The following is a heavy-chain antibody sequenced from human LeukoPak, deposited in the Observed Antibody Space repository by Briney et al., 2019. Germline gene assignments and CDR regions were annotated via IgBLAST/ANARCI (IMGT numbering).Heavy chain of an antibody. D-gene: IGHD6-13*01. CDR3: ARGSTGIAAGIVYYYYYMDV. Sequence: SVKVSCKASGGTFSSYAISWVRQAPGQGLEWMGGIIPIFGTANYAQKFQGRVTITADESTSTAYMELSSLRSEDTAVYYCARGSTGIAAGIVYYYYYMDVWGKGTTVTVSS. V-gene: IGHV1-69*01. CDR2: IIPIFGTA. CDR1: GGTFSSYA. J-gene: IGHJ6*03.